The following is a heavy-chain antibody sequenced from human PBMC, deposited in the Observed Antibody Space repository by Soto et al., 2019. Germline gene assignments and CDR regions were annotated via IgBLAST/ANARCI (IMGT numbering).Heavy chain of an antibody. Sequence: PGGSLRLSCAASGFTFSVAWLNWIRQAPGKGLEWVGRIKSNKDGATTDYAAPVKGRFTISGDDSKNTLYLQMNSLKTEDTAVYYCTTEAPSGYCSGGSCSSSPLLYYWGQGTLVTVSS. CDR3: TTEAPSGYCSGGSCSSSPLLYY. V-gene: IGHV3-15*07. J-gene: IGHJ4*02. CDR1: GFTFSVAW. CDR2: IKSNKDGATT. D-gene: IGHD2-15*01.